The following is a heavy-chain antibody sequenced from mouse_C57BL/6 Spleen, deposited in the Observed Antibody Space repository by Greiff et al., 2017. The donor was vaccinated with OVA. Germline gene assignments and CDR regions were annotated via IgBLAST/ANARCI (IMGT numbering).Heavy chain of an antibody. CDR2: IYPRSGNT. CDR1: GYTFTSYG. CDR3: AREGIYYGYDGRGDYYAMDY. D-gene: IGHD2-2*01. J-gene: IGHJ4*01. V-gene: IGHV1-81*01. Sequence: VQLQQSGAELARPGASVKLSCKASGYTFTSYGISWVKQRTGQGLEWIGEIYPRSGNTYYNEKFKGKATLTADKSSSTAYMELRSLTSEDSAVYFCAREGIYYGYDGRGDYYAMDYWGQGTSVTVSS.